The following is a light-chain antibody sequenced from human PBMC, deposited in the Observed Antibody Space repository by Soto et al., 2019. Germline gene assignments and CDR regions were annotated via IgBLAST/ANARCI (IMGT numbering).Light chain of an antibody. V-gene: IGLV2-14*01. Sequence: QSVLTQPASVSGSPGQSITISCTGTSSDGGGYNYVSWYQQHPDKAPKLMIYEVSNRPSGVSNRFSGSKSGNTASLTISGLQAEDEADYYCSSYTSSSTLYVFGTGTKLTVL. CDR1: SSDGGGYNY. CDR2: EVS. J-gene: IGLJ1*01. CDR3: SSYTSSSTLYV.